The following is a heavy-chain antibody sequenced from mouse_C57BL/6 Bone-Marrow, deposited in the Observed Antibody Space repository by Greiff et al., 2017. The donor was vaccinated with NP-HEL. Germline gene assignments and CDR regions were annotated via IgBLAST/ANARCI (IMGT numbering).Heavy chain of an antibody. Sequence: VQLQQPGAELVKPGASVKLSCKASGYTFTSYWMQWVKQRPGQGLEWIGEIDPSDSYTNYNQKFKGKATLTVDTSSSTAYMQLSSLTSEDSAVYYCANWVFDYWGQGTTLTVSS. D-gene: IGHD4-1*01. V-gene: IGHV1-50*01. J-gene: IGHJ2*01. CDR3: ANWVFDY. CDR1: GYTFTSYW. CDR2: IDPSDSYT.